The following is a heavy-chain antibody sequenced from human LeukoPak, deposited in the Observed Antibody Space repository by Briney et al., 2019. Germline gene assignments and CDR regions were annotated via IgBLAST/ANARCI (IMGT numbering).Heavy chain of an antibody. D-gene: IGHD3-22*01. CDR1: GGSISSGGYY. Sequence: PSETLSLTCTVSGGSISSGGYYWSWIRQHPGKGLEWIGYIYYSGSTYYNPSLKSRVTISVDTSKNQFSLKLSSVTAADTAVYYCARGDYYDSSGYYYVYFDYWGQGTLVTVSS. J-gene: IGHJ4*02. CDR2: IYYSGST. CDR3: ARGDYYDSSGYYYVYFDY. V-gene: IGHV4-31*03.